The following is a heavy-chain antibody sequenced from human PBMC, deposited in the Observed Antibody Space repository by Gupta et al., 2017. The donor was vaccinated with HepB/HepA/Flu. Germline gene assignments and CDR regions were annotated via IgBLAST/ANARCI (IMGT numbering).Heavy chain of an antibody. J-gene: IGHJ3*02. V-gene: IGHV2-5*02. D-gene: IGHD1-26*01. CDR3: AHSFRVESYSQGGNDAFDI. CDR1: GFSLSTSGVG. CDR2: IYWDDDK. Sequence: QITLKESGPTLVKPTQTLTLTCTFSGFSLSTSGVGVGWIRQPPGKALEWLALIYWDDDKRYSPSLKSRLTITKDTSKNQVVLTMTNRDPVETATYYCAHSFRVESYSQGGNDAFDIGGQGTMVTVSS.